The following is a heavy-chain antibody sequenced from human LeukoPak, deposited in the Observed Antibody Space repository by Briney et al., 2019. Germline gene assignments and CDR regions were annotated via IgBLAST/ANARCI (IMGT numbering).Heavy chain of an antibody. V-gene: IGHV3-23*01. CDR3: ARAYGDLAY. D-gene: IGHD4-17*01. J-gene: IGHJ4*02. CDR2: IGNTGGDA. CDR1: GFAFTSYA. Sequence: GGSLRLSSAASGFAFTSYAMTWVRQAHGKGLEWVSTIGNTGGDAYYADSVKGRFTISRDNSKNTLYLQMNTLRPEDTAVYYCARAYGDLAYWGQGTLVTVSS.